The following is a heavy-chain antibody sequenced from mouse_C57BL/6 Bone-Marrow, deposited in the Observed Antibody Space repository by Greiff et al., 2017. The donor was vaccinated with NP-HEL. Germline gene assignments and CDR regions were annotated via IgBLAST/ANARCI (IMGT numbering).Heavy chain of an antibody. D-gene: IGHD1-1*01. J-gene: IGHJ4*01. Sequence: QVQLQQPGAELVKPGASVTLSCKASGYTFTSYWMHWVKQRPGQGLEWIGMIHPNSGSTNYNEKFKSKATLTVDKSSSTAYMQHSSLTSEDSAVYYCASGYYYGSSPYAMDYWGQGTSVTVSS. CDR1: GYTFTSYW. V-gene: IGHV1-64*01. CDR2: IHPNSGST. CDR3: ASGYYYGSSPYAMDY.